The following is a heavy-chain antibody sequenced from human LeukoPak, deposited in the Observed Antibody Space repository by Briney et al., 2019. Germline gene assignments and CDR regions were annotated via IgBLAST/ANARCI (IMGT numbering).Heavy chain of an antibody. CDR1: GGSISSSSYY. CDR3: ARGNGSSYFFDY. Sequence: SETLSLTCTVSGGSISSSSYYWGWIRQPPGKGLEWIGSIYYSGSTYYNPSLKSRVTISVDTSKNQFSLKLSSVTAADTAVYYCARGNGSSYFFDYWGQGTLVTVSS. D-gene: IGHD6-6*01. V-gene: IGHV4-39*07. J-gene: IGHJ4*02. CDR2: IYYSGST.